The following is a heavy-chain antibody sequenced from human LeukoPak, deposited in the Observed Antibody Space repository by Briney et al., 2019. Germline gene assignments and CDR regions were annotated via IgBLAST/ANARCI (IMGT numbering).Heavy chain of an antibody. CDR1: EFSVGSNY. CDR3: AKGGKYDILTGYPRSRLLGDY. J-gene: IGHJ4*02. V-gene: IGHV3-66*01. D-gene: IGHD3-9*01. Sequence: PGGSLRLSCAASEFSVGSNYMTWVRQAPGKGLEWVSLIYSGGSTYYADSVKGRFTISRDNSKNTLYLQMNSLRPEDTAVYYCAKGGKYDILTGYPRSRLLGDYWGQGTLVTVSS. CDR2: IYSGGST.